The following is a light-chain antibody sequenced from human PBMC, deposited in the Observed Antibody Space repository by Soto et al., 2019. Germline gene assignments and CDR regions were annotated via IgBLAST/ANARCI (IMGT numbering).Light chain of an antibody. Sequence: AIRMTQSPSSLSASTGDAVTITCRASQDIGTSIAWYQQKPGKPPQVLILGGSTFEDGVPSRFSGSGSGTDFTLTITYLHSEDFATYYCQHFHSYPITFGQGTRLDMK. J-gene: IGKJ5*01. CDR3: QHFHSYPIT. CDR2: GGS. V-gene: IGKV1-8*01. CDR1: QDIGTS.